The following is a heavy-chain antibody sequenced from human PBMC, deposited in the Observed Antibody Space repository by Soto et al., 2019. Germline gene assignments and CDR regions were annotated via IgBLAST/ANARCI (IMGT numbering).Heavy chain of an antibody. J-gene: IGHJ6*02. Sequence: GGSLRLSCAASGFTFSDYYMAWIRQAPWMWLEWISFISGNGRSTRYADSVKGRFTISRDNAKNSLSLQMNSLRADDTAIYYCARGGHSSSWPYYYYYGMDVWGQGTTVTVSS. V-gene: IGHV3-11*05. CDR3: ARGGHSSSWPYYYYYGMDV. D-gene: IGHD6-13*01. CDR2: ISGNGRST. CDR1: GFTFSDYY.